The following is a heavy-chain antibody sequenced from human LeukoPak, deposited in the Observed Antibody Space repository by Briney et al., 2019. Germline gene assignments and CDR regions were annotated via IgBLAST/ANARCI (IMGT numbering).Heavy chain of an antibody. D-gene: IGHD4-17*01. V-gene: IGHV4-59*04. CDR3: ARAYGARPYYYFDY. CDR1: GFTFSSYW. J-gene: IGHJ4*02. CDR2: IYYSGSA. Sequence: GSLRLSCAASGFTFSSYWMHWVRQPPGKGLEWIGAIYYSGSAYYNPSLKSRVTISVDTSKNQFSLKVTSVTAADTAVYYCARAYGARPYYYFDYWGQGTLVTVSS.